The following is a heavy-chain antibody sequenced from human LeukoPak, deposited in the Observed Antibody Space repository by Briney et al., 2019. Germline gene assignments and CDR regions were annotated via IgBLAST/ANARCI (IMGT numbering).Heavy chain of an antibody. CDR3: ARDVHRGVINWFDP. D-gene: IGHD3-10*01. J-gene: IGHJ5*02. V-gene: IGHV3-23*01. CDR1: GFTFSSYG. CDR2: ISGSGGST. Sequence: GGSLRLSCAASGFTFSSYGVSWVRQAPGKGLEWVSAISGSGGSTYYADSVKGRFTISRDNSKNTLYLQMNSLRAEDTAVYYCARDVHRGVINWFDPWGQGTLVTVSS.